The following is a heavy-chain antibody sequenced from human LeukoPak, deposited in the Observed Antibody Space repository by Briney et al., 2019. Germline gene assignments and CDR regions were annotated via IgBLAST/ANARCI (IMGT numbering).Heavy chain of an antibody. V-gene: IGHV4-31*03. D-gene: IGHD2-15*01. CDR3: ARRVGKYLTYYFDY. CDR2: VYYTGST. CDR1: GGSISSGGNY. J-gene: IGHJ4*02. Sequence: PSETLSLTCIVSGGSISSGGNYWGWICQHPGKGLEWIGYVYYTGSTNYNPSLKRRLTMSVDTSKSQVSLKLNSVTAADTAVYYCARRVGKYLTYYFDYWGQGTLVTVSS.